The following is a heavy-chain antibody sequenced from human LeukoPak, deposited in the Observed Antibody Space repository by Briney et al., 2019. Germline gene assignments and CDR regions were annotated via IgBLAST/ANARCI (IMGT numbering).Heavy chain of an antibody. CDR3: ARGYCSSTSCYFGYYYYGMDV. CDR2: INHSGST. J-gene: IGHJ6*02. Sequence: SETLSLTCAVYGGSFSGYYWSWIRQPPGKGLEWIGEINHSGSTNYNPSLKSRVTISVDTSKNQSSLKLSSVTAADTAVYYCARGYCSSTSCYFGYYYYGMDVWGQGTTVTVSS. V-gene: IGHV4-34*01. D-gene: IGHD2-2*01. CDR1: GGSFSGYY.